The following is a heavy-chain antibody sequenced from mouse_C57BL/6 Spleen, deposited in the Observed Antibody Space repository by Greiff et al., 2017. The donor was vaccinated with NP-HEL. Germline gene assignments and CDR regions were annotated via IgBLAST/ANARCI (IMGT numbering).Heavy chain of an antibody. Sequence: VQLQQPGAELVKPGASVKLSCKASGYTFTSYWMHWVKQRPGQGLEWIGMIHPNSGSTNYNEKFKSKATLTVDKSSSTAYMQLSSLTSEDSAVYYCAKIPITTVVATPHYAMDYWGQGTSVTVSS. V-gene: IGHV1-64*01. J-gene: IGHJ4*01. CDR2: IHPNSGST. D-gene: IGHD1-1*01. CDR3: AKIPITTVVATPHYAMDY. CDR1: GYTFTSYW.